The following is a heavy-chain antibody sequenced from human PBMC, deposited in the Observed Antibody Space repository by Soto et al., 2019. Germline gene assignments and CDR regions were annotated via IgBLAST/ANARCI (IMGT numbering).Heavy chain of an antibody. CDR3: ARQERGGNWFDP. CDR2: IYYSGST. D-gene: IGHD3-10*01. J-gene: IGHJ5*02. V-gene: IGHV4-39*01. Sequence: TSETLSLTCTVSGGSISSSSYYWGWIRQPPGKGLEWIGSIYYSGSTYYNPSLKSRVTISVDTSKNQFSLKLSSVTAADTAVYYCARQERGGNWFDPWGQGTLVTVSS. CDR1: GGSISSSSYY.